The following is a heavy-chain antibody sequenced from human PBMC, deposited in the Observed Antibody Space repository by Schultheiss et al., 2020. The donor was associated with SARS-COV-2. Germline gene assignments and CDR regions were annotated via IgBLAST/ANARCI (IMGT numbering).Heavy chain of an antibody. D-gene: IGHD5-18*01. Sequence: GGSLRLSCAASGFTFSSYDMHWVRQATGKGLEWVSGISWNSGSIGYADSVKGRFTISRDNAKNSLYLQMNSLRAEDTAVYYCASADTAMVKRFDPWGQGTLVTVSS. CDR1: GFTFSSYD. CDR2: ISWNSGSI. J-gene: IGHJ5*02. V-gene: IGHV3-9*01. CDR3: ASADTAMVKRFDP.